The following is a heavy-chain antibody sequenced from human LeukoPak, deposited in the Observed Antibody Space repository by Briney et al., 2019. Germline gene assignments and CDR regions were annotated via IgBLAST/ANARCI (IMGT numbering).Heavy chain of an antibody. D-gene: IGHD6-6*01. CDR2: IYPGDSDT. J-gene: IGHJ6*03. Sequence: GESLKISCKGSGYSFTSYWIGWVRQMPGKGLEWMGIIYPGDSDTRYSPSFQGQVTISADKSISTAYLQWSSLKASDTAMYYCASQGYSSSSYYYYYMDVWGKGTTVTVSS. CDR1: GYSFTSYW. CDR3: ASQGYSSSSYYYYYMDV. V-gene: IGHV5-51*01.